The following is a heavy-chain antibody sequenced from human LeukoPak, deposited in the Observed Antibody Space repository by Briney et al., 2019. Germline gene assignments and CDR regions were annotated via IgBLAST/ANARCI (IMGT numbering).Heavy chain of an antibody. V-gene: IGHV3-23*01. CDR2: ISGSGGST. J-gene: IGHJ3*02. CDR3: AKDGYLVPNDAFDI. D-gene: IGHD6-13*01. CDR1: GFIFSSYT. Sequence: GGSLRLSCVASGFIFSSYTMNWVRQAPGKGLEWVSAISGSGGSTYYADSVKGRFTISRDNSKNTLYLQMNSLRAEDTAVYYCAKDGYLVPNDAFDIWGQGTMVTVSS.